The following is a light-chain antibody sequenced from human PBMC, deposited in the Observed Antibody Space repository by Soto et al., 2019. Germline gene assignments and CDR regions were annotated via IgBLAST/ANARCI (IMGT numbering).Light chain of an antibody. J-gene: IGLJ3*02. CDR1: SSDVGGYDY. CDR3: CSYAGSYTLM. Sequence: QSALTQPRSVSGSPGQSVTISCTGTSSDVGGYDYVSWYQHHPGKAPKVMIYDVKKRPSGVPDRFSGSKSGNTASLTISGLQAEDEADYYCCSYAGSYTLMFGGGTKLTVL. CDR2: DVK. V-gene: IGLV2-11*01.